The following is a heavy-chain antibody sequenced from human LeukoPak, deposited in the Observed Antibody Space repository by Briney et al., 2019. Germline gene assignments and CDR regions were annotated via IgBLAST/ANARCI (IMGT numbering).Heavy chain of an antibody. CDR1: GFTFSSYM. Sequence: GGSLRLSCAASGFTFSSYMMTWVRQAPGKGLEWVSSISSSSSYIYYADSVKGRFTISRDNAKNSLYLQMNSLRAEDTAVYYCASVVVAAKKSAFDIWGQGTMVTVSS. V-gene: IGHV3-21*01. CDR3: ASVVVAAKKSAFDI. J-gene: IGHJ3*02. D-gene: IGHD2-15*01. CDR2: ISSSSSYI.